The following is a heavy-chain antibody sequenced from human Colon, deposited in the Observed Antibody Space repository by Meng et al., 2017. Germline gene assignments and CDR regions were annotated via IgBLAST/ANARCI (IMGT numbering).Heavy chain of an antibody. V-gene: IGHV7-4-1*02. CDR1: GYSFRTYA. CDR2: INMYTGDP. D-gene: IGHD2-21*02. J-gene: IGHJ4*02. CDR3: VRYNGDSDFDY. Sequence: QVQLVQSGSELKKPGASVKVSCKASGYSFRTYAINWVRQAPGQGLQWMGWINMYTGDPSYVEGFAGRFVFSLDISVSTAYLQISSLKAEDTAVYFCVRYNGDSDFDYWGQGTLVTVSS.